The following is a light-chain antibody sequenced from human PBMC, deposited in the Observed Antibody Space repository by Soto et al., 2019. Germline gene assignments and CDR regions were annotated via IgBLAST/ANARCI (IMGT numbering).Light chain of an antibody. J-gene: IGKJ4*01. Sequence: DIQMTQSPSTLSASVGETVTITCRASQSIGSWLAWYQQTPGKVPKLLMFKTSTLETGAPSRFSGSGSGTEFTLTISSLQPDDPATYYCQQYHAYPLTFGGGTRVEI. V-gene: IGKV1-5*03. CDR2: KTS. CDR1: QSIGSW. CDR3: QQYHAYPLT.